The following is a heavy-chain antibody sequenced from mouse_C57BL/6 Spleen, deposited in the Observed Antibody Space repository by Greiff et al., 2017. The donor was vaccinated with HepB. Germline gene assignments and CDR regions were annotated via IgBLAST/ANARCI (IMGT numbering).Heavy chain of an antibody. Sequence: EVMLVESGGGLVQPGGSLKLSCAASGFTFSDYYMYWVRQTPEKRLEWVAYISNGGGSTYYPDTVKGRFTISRDNAKNTLYLQMSRLKSEDTAMYYCARQGLLRGYAMDYWGQGTSVTVSS. CDR3: ARQGLLRGYAMDY. V-gene: IGHV5-12*01. D-gene: IGHD1-1*01. CDR1: GFTFSDYY. J-gene: IGHJ4*01. CDR2: ISNGGGST.